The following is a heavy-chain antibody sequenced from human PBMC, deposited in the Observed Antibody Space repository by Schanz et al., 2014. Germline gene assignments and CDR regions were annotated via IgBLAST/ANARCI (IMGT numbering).Heavy chain of an antibody. CDR3: VRVPSRDVSFDL. CDR1: GVTFSSYT. V-gene: IGHV1-69*02. CDR2: IIPILGIA. J-gene: IGHJ2*01. Sequence: QLQLVQSGAEVKKPGSSVKVSCKLSGVTFSSYTISWMRQAPGQGLEWMGKIIPILGIANYAQKFQGRVTITADRSTSTAYMELRSLRSDDTAHYYCVRVPSRDVSFDLWGRGTLVTVSS. D-gene: IGHD3-16*01.